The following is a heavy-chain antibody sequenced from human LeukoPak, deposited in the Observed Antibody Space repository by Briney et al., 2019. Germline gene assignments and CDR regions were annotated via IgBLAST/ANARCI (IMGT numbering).Heavy chain of an antibody. V-gene: IGHV4-34*01. CDR3: ARNIYTAMVNL. D-gene: IGHD5-18*01. J-gene: IGHJ4*02. CDR1: GGSFSGYY. Sequence: PSETLSLTCAVYGGSFSGYYWSWIRQPPGKGLEWIGEINHSGSTNYNPSLKSRVTISVDTSKNQFSLKMSSVTAADTAVYYCARNIYTAMVNLWGQGTLVTVSS. CDR2: INHSGST.